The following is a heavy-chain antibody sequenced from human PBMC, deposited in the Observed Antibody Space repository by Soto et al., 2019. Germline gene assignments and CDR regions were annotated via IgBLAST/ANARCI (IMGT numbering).Heavy chain of an antibody. CDR2: INPNSGGT. CDR1: GYTFTGFY. Sequence: ASVKVSCKCSGYTFTGFYMHWVQRAAGQGLEWRGWINPNSGGTNYVHKFQDRFTMTRDTSITTAYMELSGLRSDDTAVYYCARDPGPYGDYSYWGQGTLVTVSS. CDR3: ARDPGPYGDYSY. D-gene: IGHD4-17*01. J-gene: IGHJ4*02. V-gene: IGHV1-2*07.